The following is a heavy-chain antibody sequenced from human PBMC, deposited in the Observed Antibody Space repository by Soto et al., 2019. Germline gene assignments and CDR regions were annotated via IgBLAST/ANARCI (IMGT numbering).Heavy chain of an antibody. V-gene: IGHV4-30-4*01. J-gene: IGHJ4*02. CDR2: IYDSGSS. Sequence: QVHLEESGPGLVKASQTLSLTCTVSGASISSGDYFWSWIRQSPGKGLEWIGYIYDSGSSYYNPSLQSRVTMSVDTSKNQFSLKLSSVTAADTAVYYCAREKGYISGPKNFDYWGQGTLVTVSS. CDR1: GASISSGDYF. CDR3: AREKGYISGPKNFDY. D-gene: IGHD5-12*01.